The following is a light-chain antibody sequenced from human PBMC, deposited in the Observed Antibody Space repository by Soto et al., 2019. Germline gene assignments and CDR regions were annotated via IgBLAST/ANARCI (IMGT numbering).Light chain of an antibody. CDR1: SSDVGGYDY. J-gene: IGLJ3*02. CDR2: QVT. Sequence: QSALTQPASVSASPGQSLTISCTGTSSDVGGYDYVSWYQQHPGKAPKLIIYQVTNRPSGVSNRFSGSKSGNTASLTISGLQPEDEAHYYCSSYTSTEIGVFGGGTKLTVL. CDR3: SSYTSTEIGV. V-gene: IGLV2-14*01.